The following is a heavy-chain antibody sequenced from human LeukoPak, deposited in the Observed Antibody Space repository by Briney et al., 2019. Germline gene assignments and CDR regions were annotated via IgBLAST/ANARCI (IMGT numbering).Heavy chain of an antibody. V-gene: IGHV4-30-2*01. CDR2: IYHSGST. CDR3: ARGRYCSSTSCYRRGYYYYGMDV. CDR1: GGSISSGGYS. Sequence: PSETLSLTCAVSGGSISSGGYSWSWIWQPPGKGLEWIGYIYHSGSTYYNPSLKSRVTISVDRSKNQFSLKLSSVTAADTAVYYCARGRYCSSTSCYRRGYYYYGMDVWGQGTTVTVSS. D-gene: IGHD2-2*02. J-gene: IGHJ6*02.